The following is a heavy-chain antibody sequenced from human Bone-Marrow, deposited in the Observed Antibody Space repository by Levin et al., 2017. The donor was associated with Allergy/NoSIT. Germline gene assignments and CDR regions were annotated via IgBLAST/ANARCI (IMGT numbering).Heavy chain of an antibody. V-gene: IGHV1-18*01. J-gene: IGHJ3*02. CDR2: ISAYNGNT. D-gene: IGHD2-15*01. CDR1: GYTFTSYG. Sequence: GESLKISCKASGYTFTSYGISWVRQAPGQGLEWMGWISAYNGNTNYAQKLQGRVTMTTDTSTSTAYMELRSLRSDDTAVYYCARDPIVVVVAATAGLDYAFDIWGQGTMVTVSS. CDR3: ARDPIVVVVAATAGLDYAFDI.